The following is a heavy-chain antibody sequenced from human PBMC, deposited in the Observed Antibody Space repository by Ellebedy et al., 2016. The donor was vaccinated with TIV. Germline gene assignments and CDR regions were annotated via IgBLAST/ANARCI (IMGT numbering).Heavy chain of an antibody. CDR2: INHSGST. D-gene: IGHD3-22*01. V-gene: IGHV4-34*01. J-gene: IGHJ6*03. CDR1: GGSFSGYY. CDR3: TRLVVIPYYYYYIDV. Sequence: MPSETLSLTCAVYGGSFSGYYWTWIRQPQGKGLEWIGEINHSGSTNYNPYLKSRVTISVDTSKNHFSLKLSSVTAADTAVFYCTRLVVIPYYYYYIDVWGKGTTVTVSS.